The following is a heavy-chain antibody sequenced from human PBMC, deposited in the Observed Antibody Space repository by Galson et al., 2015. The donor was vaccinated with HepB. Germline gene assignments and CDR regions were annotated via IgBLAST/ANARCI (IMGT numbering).Heavy chain of an antibody. J-gene: IGHJ4*02. V-gene: IGHV3-48*02. CDR1: GFTFSSYS. D-gene: IGHD5-24*01. Sequence: SLRLSCAASGFTFSSYSMNWVRQAPGKGLEWVSYISSSSSTIYSADSVKGRFTISRDNAKNSLYLQMNSLRNEDTAVYYCAKDRRDGYNSRPSYCANCGQRTLVTVSP. CDR3: AKDRRDGYNSRPSYCAN. CDR2: ISSSSSTI.